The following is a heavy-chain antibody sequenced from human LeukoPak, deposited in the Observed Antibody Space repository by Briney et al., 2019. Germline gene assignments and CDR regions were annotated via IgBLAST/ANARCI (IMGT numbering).Heavy chain of an antibody. D-gene: IGHD5-18*01. CDR2: IYYSGST. CDR3: ARGGYSYGLYYYYMDV. J-gene: IGHJ6*03. Sequence: SETLSLTCTVSGGSLSSYYWSWIRQPPGKGLEWIGYIYYSGSTNYNPSLKSRVTISVDTSKNQFSLKLSSVTAADTAVYYCARGGYSYGLYYYYMDVWGKGTTVTISS. CDR1: GGSLSSYY. V-gene: IGHV4-59*01.